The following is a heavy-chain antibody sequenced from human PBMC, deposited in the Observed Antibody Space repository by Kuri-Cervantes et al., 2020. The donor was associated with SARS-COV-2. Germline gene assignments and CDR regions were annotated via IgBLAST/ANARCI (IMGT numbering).Heavy chain of an antibody. CDR2: ISYDGSNK. D-gene: IGHD2-2*01. J-gene: IGHJ4*02. CDR3: ARTLGEEIVVVPAATFDY. Sequence: GESLKISCAASGFTFSSYAMHWVRQAPGKGLEWVAVISYDGSNKYYADSVKGRFTISRDNSKNTLYLQMNSLRAEDTAVYYCARTLGEEIVVVPAATFDYWGQGTLVTVSS. CDR1: GFTFSSYA. V-gene: IGHV3-30-3*01.